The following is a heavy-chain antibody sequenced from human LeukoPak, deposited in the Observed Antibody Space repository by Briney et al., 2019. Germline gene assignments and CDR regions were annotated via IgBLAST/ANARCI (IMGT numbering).Heavy chain of an antibody. CDR2: IIPILGVP. CDR1: GGTFNNYA. V-gene: IGHV1-69*04. Sequence: ASVKVSCKASGGTFNNYAINWVRQAPGQGLEWMGRIIPILGVPDYAQRFQGRVTITADKSTSTAYMELSSLRSEDTAVYYCARDRCSGGSCYNGVWGQGTTVTVSS. D-gene: IGHD2-15*01. J-gene: IGHJ6*02. CDR3: ARDRCSGGSCYNGV.